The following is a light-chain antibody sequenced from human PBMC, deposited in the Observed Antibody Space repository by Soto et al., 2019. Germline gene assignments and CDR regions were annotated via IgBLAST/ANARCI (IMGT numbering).Light chain of an antibody. CDR2: GAS. Sequence: EIVMTQSPATPSVSPGERATLSCRGSQSVSSNLAWYQQKPGQAPRLLIYGASTRATGIPARFSGSGSGTEFTLTISRLEPEDFAVYYCQQYGSSPALTFGGGTKVDIK. CDR3: QQYGSSPALT. J-gene: IGKJ4*01. V-gene: IGKV3-15*01. CDR1: QSVSSN.